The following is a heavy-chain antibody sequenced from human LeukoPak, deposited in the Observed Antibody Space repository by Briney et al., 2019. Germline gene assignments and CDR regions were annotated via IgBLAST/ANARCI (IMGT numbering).Heavy chain of an antibody. CDR2: ISWNSGSI. CDR3: ARVTDGLRPTSWFDP. CDR1: GFTFDDYA. D-gene: IGHD5-12*01. J-gene: IGHJ5*02. V-gene: IGHV3-9*01. Sequence: GGSLRLSCAASGFTFDDYAMHWVRQAPGKGLEWVSGISWNSGSIGYADSVKGRFTISRDNAKNSLYLQMNSLRAEDTAVYYCARVTDGLRPTSWFDPWGQGTLVTVSS.